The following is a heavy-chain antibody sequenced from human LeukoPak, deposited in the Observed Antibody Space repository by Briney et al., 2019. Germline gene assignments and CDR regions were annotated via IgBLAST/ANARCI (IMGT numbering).Heavy chain of an antibody. CDR2: ISGSGGST. V-gene: IGHV3-23*01. J-gene: IGHJ4*02. CDR1: GCTCRSHA. Sequence: GGTLRLSYAAAGCTCRSHALSWILQAPGKGLEWVSTISGSGGSTYYADSVKGRFTISRDNSKNTLYVQMSSLRADDTAVYYCAKGYYYGSGSYSTFDYWGQGTLVTVSS. D-gene: IGHD3-10*01. CDR3: AKGYYYGSGSYSTFDY.